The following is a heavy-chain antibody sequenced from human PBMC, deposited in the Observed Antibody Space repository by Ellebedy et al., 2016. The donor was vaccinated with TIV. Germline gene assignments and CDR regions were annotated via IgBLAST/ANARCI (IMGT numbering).Heavy chain of an antibody. Sequence: GESLKISCAASGFSFRSYWMSWVRQAPGKGLEWVANIHQDGGVQSYVDSVKGRFTISRDHADNSLFLQMNSLRAEDTAVYYCARRGSNGDYAVQINSWFDTWGRGTLVAVSS. CDR1: GFSFRSYW. J-gene: IGHJ5*02. D-gene: IGHD4-17*01. CDR2: IHQDGGVQ. V-gene: IGHV3-7*01. CDR3: ARRGSNGDYAVQINSWFDT.